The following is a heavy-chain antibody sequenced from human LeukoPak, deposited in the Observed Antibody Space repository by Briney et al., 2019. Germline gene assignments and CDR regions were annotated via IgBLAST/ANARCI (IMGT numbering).Heavy chain of an antibody. J-gene: IGHJ6*02. D-gene: IGHD1-26*01. CDR3: ARANRDRYSGETPYYGMDV. CDR1: GFTVSSNY. Sequence: GGSLRLSCAAPGFTVSSNYMSWVRQAPGKGLEWVSVIYTGGSTYYADSVKGRFTISRDNSKNTLYLQMNSLRAEDTAVYYCARANRDRYSGETPYYGMDVWGQGTTVTVSS. V-gene: IGHV3-66*01. CDR2: IYTGGST.